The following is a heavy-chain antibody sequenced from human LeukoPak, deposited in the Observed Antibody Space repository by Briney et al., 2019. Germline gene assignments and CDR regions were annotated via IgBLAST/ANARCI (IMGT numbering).Heavy chain of an antibody. J-gene: IGHJ4*02. CDR3: VKRNDILTGSTTYYFDS. Sequence: GGSLRLSCAASGFTFSSYAMSWVRQAPGKGLEWVSAISGSGGSTYYADSVKGRFTISRDNSKNTPYLQMNSLGAEDTAVYYCVKRNDILTGSTTYYFDSWGQGTLVTVSS. V-gene: IGHV3-23*01. CDR2: ISGSGGST. D-gene: IGHD3-9*01. CDR1: GFTFSSYA.